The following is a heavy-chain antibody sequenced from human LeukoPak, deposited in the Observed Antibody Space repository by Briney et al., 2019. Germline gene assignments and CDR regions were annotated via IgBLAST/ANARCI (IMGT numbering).Heavy chain of an antibody. V-gene: IGHV3-30*18. CDR2: ISYDGSNK. D-gene: IGHD3-10*01. J-gene: IGHJ4*02. Sequence: PGGSLRLSCAASGFTFSSYGMHWVRQAPGKGLEWVAVISYDGSNKYYADSVKGRFTISRDNSKNTLYLQMNSLRAEDTAVYYCAKDHRPGRGSGSPTYWGQGTLVTVSS. CDR3: AKDHRPGRGSGSPTY. CDR1: GFTFSSYG.